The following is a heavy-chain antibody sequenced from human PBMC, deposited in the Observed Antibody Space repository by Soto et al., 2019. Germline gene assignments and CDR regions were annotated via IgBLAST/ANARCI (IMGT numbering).Heavy chain of an antibody. V-gene: IGHV1-18*01. CDR3: ARDWWQQWLAYGMDV. CDR2: ISTYNGHT. D-gene: IGHD6-19*01. J-gene: IGHJ6*02. CDR1: GYTFTNYG. Sequence: GASVKVSCKASGYTFTNYGISWVRQAPGQGLEWMGWISTYNGHTTSAQKLQGRVTMTTDTSTSTAYMELRSLRSDDTAVYYCARDWWQQWLAYGMDVWGQGTTVTVSS.